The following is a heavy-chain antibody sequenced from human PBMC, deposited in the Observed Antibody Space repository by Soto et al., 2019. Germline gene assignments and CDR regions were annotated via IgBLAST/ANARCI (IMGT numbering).Heavy chain of an antibody. J-gene: IGHJ4*02. V-gene: IGHV3-33*01. CDR1: GFTFSSYG. Sequence: QVQLVESGGGMVQPGRSLRLSCAASGFTFSSYGMHWVRQAPGKGLEWVAVIWYDGSNKYYADSVKGRFTISRDNSKNTLYLQMNSLRAEDTAVYYCARVRGRMITFGIDYWGQGTLVTVSS. CDR2: IWYDGSNK. D-gene: IGHD3-16*01. CDR3: ARVRGRMITFGIDY.